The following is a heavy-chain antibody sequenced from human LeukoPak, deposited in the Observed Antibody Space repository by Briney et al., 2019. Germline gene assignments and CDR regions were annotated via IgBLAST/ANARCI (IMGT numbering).Heavy chain of an antibody. Sequence: GGSLRLSCAASGFTFSSYEMNWVSQASGKGLEWVSYIRRSGGTIYYAEPVKGPFTICRNNAKNLLSLQMTSLRAEDTAVYYCARAVLYYYYGMDVWGQGTTVTVSS. CDR2: IRRSGGTI. CDR3: ARAVLYYYYGMDV. J-gene: IGHJ6*02. CDR1: GFTFSSYE. V-gene: IGHV3-48*03.